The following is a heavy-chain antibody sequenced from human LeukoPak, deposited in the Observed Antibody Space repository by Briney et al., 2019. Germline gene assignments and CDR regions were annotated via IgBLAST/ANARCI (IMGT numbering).Heavy chain of an antibody. D-gene: IGHD5-18*01. V-gene: IGHV3-21*01. Sequence: PGGSLRLSCAASGFTFSSYSMNWVRQAPGKGLEWVSSISSSSYIYYADSVKGRFTISRDNAKNSLYLQMNSLRAEDTAVYYCARELDTAMDFDYWGQGTLVTVSS. CDR1: GFTFSSYS. CDR3: ARELDTAMDFDY. J-gene: IGHJ4*02. CDR2: ISSSSYI.